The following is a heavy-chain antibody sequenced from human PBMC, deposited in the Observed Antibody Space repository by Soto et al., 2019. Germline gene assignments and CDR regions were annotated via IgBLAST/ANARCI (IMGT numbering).Heavy chain of an antibody. Sequence: VQLVESGGGLVQPGGSLRLSCEGSGFTFSGHYMDWVHQAPGKGLEWLGRIRNKPNGHTTEYAASVKGRFTISRDDSKNLVYLQMNNLKSEDTAVYYCSTTVITAPLFEYWGQGTLVTVSS. D-gene: IGHD3-16*01. J-gene: IGHJ4*02. CDR3: STTVITAPLFEY. CDR1: GFTFSGHY. CDR2: IRNKPNGHTT. V-gene: IGHV3-72*01.